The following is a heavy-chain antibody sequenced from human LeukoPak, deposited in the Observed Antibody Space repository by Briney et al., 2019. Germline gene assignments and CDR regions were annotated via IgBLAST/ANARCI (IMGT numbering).Heavy chain of an antibody. CDR3: ARESGSVTSEVDFDY. CDR2: IRQDGSQK. D-gene: IGHD4-17*01. CDR1: GFTFSSYW. J-gene: IGHJ4*02. Sequence: GGSLRLSCAASGFTFSSYWMSWVRQAPGKGLEWAATIRQDGSQKYYVDSVKGRFTISRDNAKNSLYLQMNSLRAEDTAVYYCARESGSVTSEVDFDYWGQGTLVTVSS. V-gene: IGHV3-7*01.